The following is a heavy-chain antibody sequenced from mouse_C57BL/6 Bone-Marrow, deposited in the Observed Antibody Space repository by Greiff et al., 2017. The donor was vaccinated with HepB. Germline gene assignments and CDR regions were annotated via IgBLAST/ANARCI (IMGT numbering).Heavy chain of an antibody. CDR3: ASAYYSNYYAMDY. D-gene: IGHD2-5*01. Sequence: EVKLMESGGGLVQPGGSLSLSCAASGFTFTDYYMSWVRQPPGKALEWLGFIRNKANGYTTEYSASVKGRFTISRDNSQSILYLQMNALRAEDSATYYCASAYYSNYYAMDYWGQGTSVTVSS. J-gene: IGHJ4*01. CDR2: IRNKANGYTT. V-gene: IGHV7-3*01. CDR1: GFTFTDYY.